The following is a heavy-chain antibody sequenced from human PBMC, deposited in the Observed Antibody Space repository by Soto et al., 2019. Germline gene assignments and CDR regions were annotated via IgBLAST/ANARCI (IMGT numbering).Heavy chain of an antibody. Sequence: PSETLSLTCAVYGGSFSGYYWSWVRQPPGKGLDWIGEINHSGSTNYNPSLKSRVTMSVDTTKNQFSLKLNFVTAADTAVYYCARGMAVAGHYFDFWGQGTLVTVSS. V-gene: IGHV4-34*01. J-gene: IGHJ4*02. CDR2: INHSGST. CDR1: GGSFSGYY. D-gene: IGHD6-19*01. CDR3: ARGMAVAGHYFDF.